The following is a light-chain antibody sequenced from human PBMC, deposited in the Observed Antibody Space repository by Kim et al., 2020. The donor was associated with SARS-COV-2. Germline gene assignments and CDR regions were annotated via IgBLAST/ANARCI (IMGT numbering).Light chain of an antibody. V-gene: IGLV2-11*01. CDR1: SSDVGNYNY. Sequence: QSALTQPRSVSGSPGQSVTISCTGTSSDVGNYNYVSWFQQHPGKAPKLMLYDVSRRPSGVPDRFSGSKSGNTASLTISGLQAEDEADYYCCSYAGSYTLIFGAGTKVTVL. J-gene: IGLJ2*01. CDR2: DVS. CDR3: CSYAGSYTLI.